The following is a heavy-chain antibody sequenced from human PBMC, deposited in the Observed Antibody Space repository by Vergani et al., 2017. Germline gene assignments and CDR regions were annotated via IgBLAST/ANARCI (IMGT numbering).Heavy chain of an antibody. D-gene: IGHD5-12*01. CDR3: TKGSRGYTGYFVDY. CDR2: VSGSSATP. CDR1: GFSFPGYA. Sequence: EVQLLESGGGLVQPGGSLRLSCEASGFSFPGYAMSCVRQVPGKGLEWVSSVSGSSATPYYADSVKGRFIISRDNSKNTLHLQMNSLRADDTAVYYCTKGSRGYTGYFVDYWGQGTLATVSS. V-gene: IGHV3-23*01. J-gene: IGHJ4*02.